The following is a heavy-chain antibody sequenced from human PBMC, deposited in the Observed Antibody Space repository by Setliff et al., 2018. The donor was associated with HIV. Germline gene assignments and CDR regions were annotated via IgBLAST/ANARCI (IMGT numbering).Heavy chain of an antibody. D-gene: IGHD2-21*02. CDR3: ARRSGPVTGDYNWFDP. CDR2: IYYSGNT. CDR1: SGFISGRSYY. Sequence: SLTCTVSSGFISGRSYYWGWIRQPPGKGLEWIGNIYYSGNTYYNPSLKSRVTISIDTSKNQFSLKLRSVTAADTAVYYCARRSGPVTGDYNWFDPWGQGTLVTVSS. V-gene: IGHV4-39*07. J-gene: IGHJ5*02.